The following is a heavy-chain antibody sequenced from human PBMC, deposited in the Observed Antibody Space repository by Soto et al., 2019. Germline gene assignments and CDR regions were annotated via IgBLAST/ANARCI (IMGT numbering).Heavy chain of an antibody. Sequence: SVKVSCKASGGTFSSYTISWVRQAPGQGLEWMGRIIPILGIANYAQKFQGRVTITADKSTSTAYMELSSLRSEDTAVYYCARDKEWGITGTYRFDYWGQGTLVTVSS. CDR1: GGTFSSYT. J-gene: IGHJ4*02. CDR2: IIPILGIA. V-gene: IGHV1-69*04. CDR3: ARDKEWGITGTYRFDY. D-gene: IGHD1-7*01.